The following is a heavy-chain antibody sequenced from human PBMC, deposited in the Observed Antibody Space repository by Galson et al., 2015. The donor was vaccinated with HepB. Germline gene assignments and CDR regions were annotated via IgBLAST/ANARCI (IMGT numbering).Heavy chain of an antibody. CDR1: GGTFSSYA. Sequence: SVKVSCKASGGTFSSYAISWVRQAPGQGLEWMGGIIPIFGTANYAQKLQGRVTMTTDTSTSTAYMELRSLRSDDTAVYYCARSSTAYGDYPSWFDPWGQGTLVTVSS. D-gene: IGHD4-17*01. V-gene: IGHV1-69*05. CDR2: IIPIFGTA. J-gene: IGHJ5*02. CDR3: ARSSTAYGDYPSWFDP.